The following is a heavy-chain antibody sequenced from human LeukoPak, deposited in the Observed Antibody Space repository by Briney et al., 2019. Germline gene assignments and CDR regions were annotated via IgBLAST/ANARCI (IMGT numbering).Heavy chain of an antibody. CDR2: IYTSGST. CDR3: AREVPVLRYFDWLFLGGKNWFDP. Sequence: SETLSLTCTVSGGSISSYYWSWIRQPPGKELEWIGYIYTSGSTNYNPSLKSRVTISVDTSKNQFSLKLSSVTAADTAVYYCAREVPVLRYFDWLFLGGKNWFDPWGQGTLVTVSS. J-gene: IGHJ5*02. V-gene: IGHV4-4*09. CDR1: GGSISSYY. D-gene: IGHD3-9*01.